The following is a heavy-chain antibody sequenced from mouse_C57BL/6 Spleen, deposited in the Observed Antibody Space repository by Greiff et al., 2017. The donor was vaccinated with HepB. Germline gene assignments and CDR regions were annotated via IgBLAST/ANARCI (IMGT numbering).Heavy chain of an antibody. J-gene: IGHJ3*01. V-gene: IGHV3-1*01. CDR2: ISYSGST. Sequence: DVQLQESGPGMVKPSQSLSLTCTVTGYSITSGYDWHWIRHFPGNKLEWMGYISYSGSTNYNPSLKSRISITHDKSKNHFFLKLNSVTTEDTATYDCARGGYGRAFAYWGQGTLVTVSA. CDR1: GYSITSGYD. CDR3: ARGGYGRAFAY. D-gene: IGHD1-1*01.